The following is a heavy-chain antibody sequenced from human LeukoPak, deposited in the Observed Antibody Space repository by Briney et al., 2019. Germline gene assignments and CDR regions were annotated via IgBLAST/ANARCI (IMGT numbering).Heavy chain of an antibody. V-gene: IGHV3-30-3*01. Sequence: GGSLRLSFAASGFTFSSYAMHWVRQAPGKGLEWVAVISYDGSNKYYADSVKGRFTISRDNSKNTLYLQMNSLRAEDTAVYYCARDSMKDYDFWSGYFDYWGQGTLVTVSS. D-gene: IGHD3-3*01. CDR2: ISYDGSNK. CDR3: ARDSMKDYDFWSGYFDY. J-gene: IGHJ4*02. CDR1: GFTFSSYA.